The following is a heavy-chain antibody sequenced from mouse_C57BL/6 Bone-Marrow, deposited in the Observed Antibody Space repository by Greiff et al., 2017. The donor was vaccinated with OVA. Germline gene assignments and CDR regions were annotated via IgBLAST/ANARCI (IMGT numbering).Heavy chain of an antibody. CDR1: GYTFTSYG. D-gene: IGHD2-4*01. V-gene: IGHV1-81*01. J-gene: IGHJ3*01. Sequence: VQLQQSGAELARPGASVKLSCKASGYTFTSYGISWVKQRTGQGLEWIGEIYPRSGNTYYNEKFKGKATLTADKSSSTAYMELRSLTSEDSAVYYCARSPYDYSFAYWGQGTLVTVSA. CDR3: ARSPYDYSFAY. CDR2: IYPRSGNT.